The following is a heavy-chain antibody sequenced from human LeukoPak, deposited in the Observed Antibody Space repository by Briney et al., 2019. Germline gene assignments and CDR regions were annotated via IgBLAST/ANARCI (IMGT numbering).Heavy chain of an antibody. Sequence: GGSLRLSCAASGFTFSSYSMNWVRQAPGRGLEWVSSISSSSTYIYYADSLKGRFTISRDNAKNSLYLQMNSLRAEDTAVYYCARDTDTAGTFDYWGQGTLVTVSS. D-gene: IGHD5-18*01. J-gene: IGHJ4*02. CDR1: GFTFSSYS. CDR2: ISSSSTYI. CDR3: ARDTDTAGTFDY. V-gene: IGHV3-21*01.